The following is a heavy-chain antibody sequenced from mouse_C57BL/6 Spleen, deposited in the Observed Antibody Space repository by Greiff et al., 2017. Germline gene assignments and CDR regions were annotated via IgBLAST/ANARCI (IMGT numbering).Heavy chain of an antibody. J-gene: IGHJ3*01. V-gene: IGHV14-3*01. D-gene: IGHD2-3*01. CDR2: IDPANGNT. Sequence: EVQLVESVAELVRPGASVKLSCTASGFNIKNTYMHWVKQRPEQGLEWIGRIDPANGNTKYAPKFQGKATITADTSSNTAYLQLSSLTSEDTAIYYCARWPIDGYYPFAYWGQGTLVTVSA. CDR1: GFNIKNTY. CDR3: ARWPIDGYYPFAY.